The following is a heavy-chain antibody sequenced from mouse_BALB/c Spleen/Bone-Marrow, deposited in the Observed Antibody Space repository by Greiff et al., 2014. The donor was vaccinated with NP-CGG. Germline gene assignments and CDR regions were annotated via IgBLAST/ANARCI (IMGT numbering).Heavy chain of an antibody. CDR3: ARRGSDYENAMDY. D-gene: IGHD2-4*01. J-gene: IGHJ4*01. CDR1: GYTFTSYW. V-gene: IGHV1-87*01. CDR2: IYPGDGDT. Sequence: LVESGAELARLGASVKLSCKTAGYTFTSYWMQWVKQRPGQGLEWIGAIYPGDGDTRYSRKFKEKATLTADKSSSTAYIQLSSLASEDSAVYYCARRGSDYENAMDYWGQGTSVIVSS.